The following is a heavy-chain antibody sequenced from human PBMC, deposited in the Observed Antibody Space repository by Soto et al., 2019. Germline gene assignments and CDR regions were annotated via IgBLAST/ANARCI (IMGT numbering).Heavy chain of an antibody. CDR3: ARPGQPMLRGVGYYGMDV. Sequence: SETLSLTCTVSGGSISSSNYYWGWIRQPPGKGLEWIGSFYYSGSTYYNPSLKSRVTISVDTSKNQFSLKLSSVTAADTAVYFCARPGQPMLRGVGYYGMDVWGQGTTVTVSS. V-gene: IGHV4-39*01. CDR1: GGSISSSNYY. D-gene: IGHD3-10*01. CDR2: FYYSGST. J-gene: IGHJ6*02.